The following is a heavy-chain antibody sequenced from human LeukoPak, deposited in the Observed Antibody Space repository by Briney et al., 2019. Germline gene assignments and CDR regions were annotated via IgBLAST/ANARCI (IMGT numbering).Heavy chain of an antibody. CDR1: GYTFTSYG. J-gene: IGHJ4*02. D-gene: IGHD2-2*01. Sequence: ASVKVSCKASGYTFTSYGISWVRQAPGQGLEWMGWISAYNGNTNYAQKLQGRVTMTTDTSTSTAYMELRSLRSDDTAVYYCAGGRGRYCSSTSCPLDYWGQGTLVTVSS. CDR3: AGGRGRYCSSTSCPLDY. V-gene: IGHV1-18*01. CDR2: ISAYNGNT.